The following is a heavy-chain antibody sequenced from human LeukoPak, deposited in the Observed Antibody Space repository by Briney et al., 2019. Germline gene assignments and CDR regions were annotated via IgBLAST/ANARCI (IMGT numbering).Heavy chain of an antibody. J-gene: IGHJ5*01. D-gene: IGHD5-18*01. CDR1: GFSFSSYS. V-gene: IGHV3-30-3*01. Sequence: GGSLRLSCAASGFSFSSYSMHWVRQGPGKGLEWVAVTSHDGNDKSYADSVKGRFTISRDNAKNSLYLQMNSLRAEDTALYYCAKARGYSYGYFDFWGLGTLVTVSS. CDR3: AKARGYSYGYFDF. CDR2: TSHDGNDK.